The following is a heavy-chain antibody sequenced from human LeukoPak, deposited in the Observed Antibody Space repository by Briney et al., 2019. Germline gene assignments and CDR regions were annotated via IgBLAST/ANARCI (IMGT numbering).Heavy chain of an antibody. CDR2: IYDIGNT. D-gene: IGHD1-14*01. J-gene: IGHJ4*02. CDR3: ARGGMRRPYDC. V-gene: IGHV3-53*01. Sequence: GGSLRLSCAVSGFTVSSNYMSWVRQAPGKGLEWVSVIYDIGNTYYADSVKGRFTISRDTSKNTVYLQMNSLRAEGTAVYYCARGGMRRPYDCWGQGALVTVSS. CDR1: GFTVSSNY.